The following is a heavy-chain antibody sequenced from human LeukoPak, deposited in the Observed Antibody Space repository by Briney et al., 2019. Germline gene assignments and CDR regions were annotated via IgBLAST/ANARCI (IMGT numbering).Heavy chain of an antibody. CDR2: INHSGST. J-gene: IGHJ6*02. CDR1: GGSFSGYY. V-gene: IGHV4-34*01. CDR3: ATDSSGYYYYGMDV. Sequence: SETPSLTCAVYGGSFSGYYWSWIRQPPGKGLEGIGEINHSGSTNYNPSLKSRVTISVDTSKNQFSLKLSSVTAADTAVYYCATDSSGYYYYGMDVWGQGTTVTVSS. D-gene: IGHD3-22*01.